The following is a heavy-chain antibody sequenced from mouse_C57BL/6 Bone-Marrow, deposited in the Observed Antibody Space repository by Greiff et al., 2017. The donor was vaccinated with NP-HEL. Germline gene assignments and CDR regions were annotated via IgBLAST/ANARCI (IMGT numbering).Heavy chain of an antibody. J-gene: IGHJ3*01. Sequence: VKLQQPGAELVKPGASVKLSCKASGYTFTTYWMQWVKQRPGQGLEWIGEIDPSDSYTNYNQKFKGKATLTVDTSSSTANMQRRSLTSEDAAVYYCARKADYGRSYELAYWGQGTLVTVSA. CDR3: ARKADYGRSYELAY. V-gene: IGHV1-50*01. CDR1: GYTFTTYW. D-gene: IGHD1-1*01. CDR2: IDPSDSYT.